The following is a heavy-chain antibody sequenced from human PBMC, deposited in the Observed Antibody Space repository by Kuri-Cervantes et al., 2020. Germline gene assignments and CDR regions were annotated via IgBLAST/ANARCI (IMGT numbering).Heavy chain of an antibody. Sequence: GESLKISCTASGFTFGDYAMSWVRQAPGKGLEWVANMNQDGSDKYYGDSVKGRCTISRDNAKNSMYLQVNSLRAEDTALYYCARMGFRHSCDFWGQGTLVTVSS. J-gene: IGHJ4*02. CDR1: GFTFGDYA. D-gene: IGHD3-10*01. CDR2: MNQDGSDK. V-gene: IGHV3-7*01. CDR3: ARMGFRHSCDF.